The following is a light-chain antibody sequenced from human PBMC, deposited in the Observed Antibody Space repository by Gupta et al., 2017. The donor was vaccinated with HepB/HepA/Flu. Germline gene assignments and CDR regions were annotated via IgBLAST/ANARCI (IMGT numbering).Light chain of an antibody. CDR2: KGL. CDR3: QQYADLPWT. Sequence: SPGERATLSCRASQSISSNFFVWYQHKPGQAPRLLISKGLNRATGIPDRFSASGSGTDFTLTISRLEPEDFAVYHCQQYADLPWTFGQGTKVDIK. J-gene: IGKJ1*01. CDR1: QSISSNF. V-gene: IGKV3-20*01.